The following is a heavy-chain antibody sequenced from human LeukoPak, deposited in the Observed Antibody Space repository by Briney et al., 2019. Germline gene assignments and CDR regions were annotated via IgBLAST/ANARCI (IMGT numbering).Heavy chain of an antibody. CDR1: GGTFSSYA. CDR3: ARERASGYGDSGVFDY. CDR2: IIPILGIA. Sequence: SVKVSCKASGGTFSSYAISWVRQAPGQGLEWMGRIIPILGIANYAQKFQGRVTITADKSTSTAYMELSSLRSEDTAVYYCARERASGYGDSGVFDYWGQGTLVTVSS. J-gene: IGHJ4*02. D-gene: IGHD4-17*01. V-gene: IGHV1-69*04.